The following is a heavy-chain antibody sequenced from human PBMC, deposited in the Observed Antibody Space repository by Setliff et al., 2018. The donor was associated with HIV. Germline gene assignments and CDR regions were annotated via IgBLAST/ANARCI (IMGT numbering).Heavy chain of an antibody. CDR2: ISAYNGDT. CDR1: GYTFTSYG. Sequence: VASVKVSCKASGYTFTSYGISWVRQAPGQGLEWMGWISAYNGDTHFEQNLQGRVTMTTDTSTSTVYMELSSLRSEDTAVYYCARDPAPSSSASYFQHWGQGTPVTVSS. CDR3: ARDPAPSSSASYFQH. J-gene: IGHJ1*01. V-gene: IGHV1-18*01. D-gene: IGHD6-6*01.